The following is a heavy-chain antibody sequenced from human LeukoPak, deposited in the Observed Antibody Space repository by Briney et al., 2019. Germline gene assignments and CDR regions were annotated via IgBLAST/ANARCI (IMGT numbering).Heavy chain of an antibody. D-gene: IGHD4-23*01. V-gene: IGHV1-2*02. CDR2: ITPNSGGT. CDR3: AIEIYDYGGNSPANFDY. CDR1: GYTFTGYY. J-gene: IGHJ4*02. Sequence: ASVKLSCTASGYTFTGYYLHWVRQAPGQGLEWVGSITPNSGGTNYAQKFQGRVTMTTDTSISTAYMERSRLRSEATAGSYCAIEIYDYGGNSPANFDYRGQGALVTVSS.